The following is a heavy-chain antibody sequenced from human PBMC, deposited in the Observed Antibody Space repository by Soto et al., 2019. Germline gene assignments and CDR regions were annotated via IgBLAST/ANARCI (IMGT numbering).Heavy chain of an antibody. V-gene: IGHV4-39*01. CDR2: IYYSGST. CDR3: ARFQSHPPSFDY. J-gene: IGHJ4*02. Sequence: QLLESGPGLVKPSETLSLTCTVSGGSISSSSYYWGWIRQPPGKGLEWIGSIYYSGSTYYNPSLKSRVTISVDTSTNQFSLKLSSVTAADTAVYYCARFQSHPPSFDYWGQGTLVTVSS. CDR1: GGSISSSSYY.